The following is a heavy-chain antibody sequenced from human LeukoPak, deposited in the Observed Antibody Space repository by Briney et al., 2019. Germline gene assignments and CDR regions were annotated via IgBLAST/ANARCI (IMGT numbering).Heavy chain of an antibody. CDR3: ASIVVVTASNNWFDP. D-gene: IGHD2-21*02. Sequence: SETLSLTCTVSGGSISGNAWSWIRQTPEKGLEWIGYIYKSGSTKYNPSLKGRVTISPDTSKNQFSLKLRSVAAADTAVYYCASIVVVTASNNWFDPWGQGTLVTVSS. V-gene: IGHV4-59*08. CDR1: GGSISGNA. CDR2: IYKSGST. J-gene: IGHJ5*02.